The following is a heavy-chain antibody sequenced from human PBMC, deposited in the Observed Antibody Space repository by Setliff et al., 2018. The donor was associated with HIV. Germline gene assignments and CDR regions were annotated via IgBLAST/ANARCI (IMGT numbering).Heavy chain of an antibody. Sequence: SETLSLTCTVSGGSISSGSHYWRWIRQPAGKGLEWIGHIYTSGSTNYNPSLKSRVTISVDTSKNQFSLKLSSVTAADTAVYYCARPSDYNFWSDDIWGQGTMVTVSS. V-gene: IGHV4-61*09. CDR3: ARPSDYNFWSDDI. D-gene: IGHD3-3*01. CDR1: GGSISSGSHY. CDR2: IYTSGST. J-gene: IGHJ3*02.